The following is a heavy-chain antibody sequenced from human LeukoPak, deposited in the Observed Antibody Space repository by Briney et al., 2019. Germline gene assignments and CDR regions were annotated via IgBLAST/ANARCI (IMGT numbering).Heavy chain of an antibody. V-gene: IGHV1-58*01. CDR2: IVVGSGNT. CDR1: GFTFTSSV. D-gene: IGHD3-10*01. Sequence: TSVKVSCKASGFTFTSSVVQWVRQARGQRLEWIGWIVVGSGNTNYAQKFQERVTITRDMSTSTAYMELSSLRFEDTAVYYCAADRAGSYLRFVYWGQGTPLTVSS. J-gene: IGHJ4*01. CDR3: AADRAGSYLRFVY.